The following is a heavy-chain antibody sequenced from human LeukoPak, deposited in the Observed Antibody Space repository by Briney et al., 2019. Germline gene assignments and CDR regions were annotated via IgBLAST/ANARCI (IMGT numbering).Heavy chain of an antibody. CDR1: GFTFSSYW. Sequence: HSGGSLRLSCAASGFTFSSYWMHWVRQAPGKGLVWVSRINSDRSSASYADSVKGRFTISRDNAKNTLYLQMNSLRAEDTAVYYCARWDYYYYYGMDVWGQGTTVTVSS. D-gene: IGHD3-16*01. J-gene: IGHJ6*02. V-gene: IGHV3-74*01. CDR2: INSDRSSA. CDR3: ARWDYYYYYGMDV.